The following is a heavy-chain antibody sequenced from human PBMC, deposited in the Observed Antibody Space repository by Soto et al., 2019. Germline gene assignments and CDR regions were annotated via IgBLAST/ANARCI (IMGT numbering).Heavy chain of an antibody. D-gene: IGHD3-3*01. V-gene: IGHV4-34*01. CDR2: INHSGST. J-gene: IGHJ5*02. CDR1: GGSFSCYY. Sequence: SETLSLTCAVYGGSFSCYYLSWIRQPPGKGLEWIGEINHSGSTNYNPSLKSRVTISVDTSKNQFSLKLSSVTAADTAVYYCARVKRIFGVVIPAPGWFDPWGQGTLVTAPQ. CDR3: ARVKRIFGVVIPAPGWFDP.